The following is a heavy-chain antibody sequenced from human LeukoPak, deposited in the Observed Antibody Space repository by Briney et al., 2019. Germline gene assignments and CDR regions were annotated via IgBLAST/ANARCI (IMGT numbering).Heavy chain of an antibody. CDR1: GGSISSYY. J-gene: IGHJ6*02. CDR3: ARSSSACYYYYGMDV. D-gene: IGHD6-13*01. Sequence: SETLSLTCTVSGGSISSYYWSWIRQPPGKGLEWIGYHSGSTNYNPSLKSRVTISVDTSKNQFSLKLSSVTAADTAVYYCARSSSACYYYYGMDVWGQGTTVTVSS. V-gene: IGHV4-59*01. CDR2: HSGST.